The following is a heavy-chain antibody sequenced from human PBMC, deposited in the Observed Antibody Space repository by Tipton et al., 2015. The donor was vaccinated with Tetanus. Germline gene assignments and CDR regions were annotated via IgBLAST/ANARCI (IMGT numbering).Heavy chain of an antibody. D-gene: IGHD3-3*01. CDR2: IYPGDSDT. V-gene: IGHV5-51*03. CDR1: GYFFASFW. CDR3: ARPSYDFWSGYPQYYFDY. Sequence: VQLVQSGAEVKKPGESLKISCKGSGYFFASFWIAWVRQMPGKGLEWMGIIYPGDSDTRYSPSFQGQVTISADKSISTAYLQWSSLKASDTAMYYCARPSYDFWSGYPQYYFDYWGQGTLVTVSS. J-gene: IGHJ4*02.